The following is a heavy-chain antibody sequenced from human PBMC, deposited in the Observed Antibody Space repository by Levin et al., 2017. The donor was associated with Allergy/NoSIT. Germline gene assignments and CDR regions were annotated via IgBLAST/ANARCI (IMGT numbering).Heavy chain of an antibody. CDR1: GYTFTSCY. CDR2: INPSGGGT. J-gene: IGHJ6*02. V-gene: IGHV1-46*01. Sequence: GESLKISCKASGYTFTSCYMHWVRQAPGQGPEWMGIINPSGGGTIYAQNFQGRVTMTRDTSTSTVYMELSSLRSEDTAVYYCAREPDRAPRDYTMDVWGQGTTVTVSS. CDR3: AREPDRAPRDYTMDV. D-gene: IGHD3-16*01.